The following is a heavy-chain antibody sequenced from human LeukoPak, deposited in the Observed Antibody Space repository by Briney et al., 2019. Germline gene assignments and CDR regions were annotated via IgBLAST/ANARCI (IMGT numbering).Heavy chain of an antibody. D-gene: IGHD2-15*01. V-gene: IGHV3-23*01. Sequence: GGSLRLSCAASGFTFSSHAMSWVRQAPGKGLDWVSLISNGGGNTYYADSVKGRFTISRDNSRNTLYLQMNYLRAEDTAIYYCAKQMGVFGGIDYWGQGTLVTVSS. CDR1: GFTFSSHA. CDR3: AKQMGVFGGIDY. J-gene: IGHJ4*01. CDR2: ISNGGGNT.